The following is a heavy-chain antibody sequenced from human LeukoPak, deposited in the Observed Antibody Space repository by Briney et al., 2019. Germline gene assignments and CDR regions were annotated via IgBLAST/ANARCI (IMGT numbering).Heavy chain of an antibody. Sequence: SETLSLTCTVSGASISNFYWSWIRQPPGKGLEWIGEVYYSRTTNYNPSLKSRVTISADTSKYQFSLKLSSVTAADTAVYYCARAVRVKFDYWGQGLLVTVSS. J-gene: IGHJ4*02. CDR2: VYYSRTT. CDR3: ARAVRVKFDY. CDR1: GASISNFY. V-gene: IGHV4-59*01. D-gene: IGHD3-10*01.